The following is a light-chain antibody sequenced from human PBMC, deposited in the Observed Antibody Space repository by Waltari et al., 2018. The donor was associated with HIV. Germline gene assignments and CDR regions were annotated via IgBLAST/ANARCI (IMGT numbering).Light chain of an antibody. CDR2: HNH. J-gene: IGLJ3*02. CDR1: SSNIGTNI. Sequence: QSVMTQPPSASATPGQTVTISCSGSSSNIGTNIVTWYQQLPGTAPKLLIYHNHQRPSGVPDRFSGSKSGTSASLAISGLQSEDEAAYYCAAWDVSLSGLWVFGGGTKLTVL. CDR3: AAWDVSLSGLWV. V-gene: IGLV1-44*01.